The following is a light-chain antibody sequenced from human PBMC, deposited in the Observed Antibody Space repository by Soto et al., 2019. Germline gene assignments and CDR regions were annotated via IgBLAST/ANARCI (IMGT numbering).Light chain of an antibody. CDR2: KAS. J-gene: IGKJ4*01. CDR3: QQYNSYSPLT. Sequence: DIQLTQSPSTLSASVGDRVTITCRASQRMTSWLAWYQQKPGKAPKVLIYKASNLESGVPSRFSGSGSGTGFTLTISSLQPDDFATYYYQQYNSYSPLTFGGGTKVDIK. CDR1: QRMTSW. V-gene: IGKV1-5*03.